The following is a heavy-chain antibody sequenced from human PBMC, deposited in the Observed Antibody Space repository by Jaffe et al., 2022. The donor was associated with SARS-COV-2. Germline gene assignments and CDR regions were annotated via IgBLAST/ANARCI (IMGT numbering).Heavy chain of an antibody. CDR3: ARNRVDWNDAFDI. J-gene: IGHJ3*02. CDR1: GFTVSDNY. Sequence: EVQLVESGGALVQPGGSLSLSCAASGFTVSDNYMTWVRQAPGKGLEWVSIIYSGGRTYYADSVKGRFTISRDNSRNTVYLQVSSLRTEDTAIYYCARNRVDWNDAFDIWGLGTMVTVSS. V-gene: IGHV3-66*02. D-gene: IGHD1-1*01. CDR2: IYSGGRT.